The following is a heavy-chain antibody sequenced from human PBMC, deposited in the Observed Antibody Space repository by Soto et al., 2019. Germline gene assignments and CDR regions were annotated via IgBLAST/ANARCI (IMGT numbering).Heavy chain of an antibody. J-gene: IGHJ4*02. Sequence: EVQLVQSGAEVKKPGESLRISCKGSGYSYTGSWMSWLRQMPGKGLVWMGRIHPSDSYTNYRPSFQGHVTISADKSISTAYLQWSSLKASDTAMYYCARRQAAAGDNDLTFDYWGQGTLVTVSS. D-gene: IGHD6-13*01. CDR2: IHPSDSYT. CDR3: ARRQAAAGDNDLTFDY. V-gene: IGHV5-10-1*01. CDR1: GYSYTGSW.